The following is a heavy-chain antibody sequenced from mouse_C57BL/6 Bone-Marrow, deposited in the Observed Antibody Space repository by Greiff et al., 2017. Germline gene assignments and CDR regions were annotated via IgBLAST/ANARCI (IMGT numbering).Heavy chain of an antibody. Sequence: VQLQQSGPELVKPGASVKISCKASGYTFTDYYMNWVKQSHGKSLEWIGDINPNNGGTSYNQKFKGKATLTVDKSSSTSYMELRSLTSEDSAVYYCASITTVVATPWGFDVWGTGTTVTVAS. CDR2: INPNNGGT. V-gene: IGHV1-26*01. CDR1: GYTFTDYY. D-gene: IGHD1-1*01. CDR3: ASITTVVATPWGFDV. J-gene: IGHJ1*03.